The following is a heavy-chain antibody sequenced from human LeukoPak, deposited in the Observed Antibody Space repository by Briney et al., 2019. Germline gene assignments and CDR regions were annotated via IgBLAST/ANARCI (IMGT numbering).Heavy chain of an antibody. CDR3: AKDHNPKVVVPAAVDY. J-gene: IGHJ4*02. D-gene: IGHD2-2*01. CDR2: ISGSGGST. CDR1: GFTFSSYA. V-gene: IGHV3-23*01. Sequence: GGSLRLSCAASGFTFSSYAMSWVRQAPGKGLEWVSAISGSGGSTYYADSVKGRFTISRDNSKNTLYLQMNSLRAEDTAVYYCAKDHNPKVVVPAAVDYWGQGTLVTVSS.